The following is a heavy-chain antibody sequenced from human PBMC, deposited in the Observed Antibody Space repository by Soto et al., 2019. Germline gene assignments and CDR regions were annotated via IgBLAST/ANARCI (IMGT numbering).Heavy chain of an antibody. CDR3: GRGWGDRGSDGFDS. Sequence: QVQLQQWGAGLLKPSETLSLTCAVYGGSFSGYYWSWIRQPPGKGLEWIGEINHSGSTNYNPSLKSRVTISVDTSKNQCSRRRSFVPAADTAVYYCGRGWGDRGSDGFDSWGQGTLAPVSS. CDR1: GGSFSGYY. J-gene: IGHJ4*02. V-gene: IGHV4-34*01. CDR2: INHSGST. D-gene: IGHD3-16*01.